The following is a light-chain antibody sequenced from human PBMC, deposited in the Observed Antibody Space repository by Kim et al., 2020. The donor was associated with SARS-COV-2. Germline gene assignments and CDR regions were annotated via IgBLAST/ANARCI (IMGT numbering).Light chain of an antibody. CDR2: GKN. J-gene: IGLJ2*01. Sequence: SSEPTQDPAVSVALGQTVRITCQGDSLRSYYASWYQQKPGQAPVLVIYGKNNRPSGIPDRFSGSSSGNTASLTITGAQAEDEADYYCNSRDSSGNHLVVVFGGGTQLTVL. V-gene: IGLV3-19*01. CDR1: SLRSYY. CDR3: NSRDSSGNHLVVV.